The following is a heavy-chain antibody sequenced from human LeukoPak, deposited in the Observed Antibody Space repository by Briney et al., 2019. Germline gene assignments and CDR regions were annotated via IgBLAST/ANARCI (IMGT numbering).Heavy chain of an antibody. V-gene: IGHV4-39*01. J-gene: IGHJ5*02. CDR1: GGSISSTTYY. CDR2: MFHSGITF. Sequence: SETLSLTCTVPGGSISSTTYYWAWIRQSPGKGLEWIGCMFHSGITFFYNPSLNSRVTMSVDTSKNLFSLKLTSVTAADTAVYYCARGAWRVDWLDPWGQGTLVTVSS. CDR3: ARGAWRVDWLDP. D-gene: IGHD3-3*01.